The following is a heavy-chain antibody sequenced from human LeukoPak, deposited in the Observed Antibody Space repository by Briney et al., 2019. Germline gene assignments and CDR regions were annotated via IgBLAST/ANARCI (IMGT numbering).Heavy chain of an antibody. CDR3: ARAVAGFDY. D-gene: IGHD6-19*01. Sequence: GGSLRLSCAASGLTFNTYSMNWVRQAPGKGLEWVSYISSNRSTIYYADSVKGRFTISRDNAKNSLYLQMNSLRDEDTAVYYCARAVAGFDYWGQGTLVTVSS. CDR2: ISSNRSTI. CDR1: GLTFNTYS. J-gene: IGHJ4*02. V-gene: IGHV3-48*02.